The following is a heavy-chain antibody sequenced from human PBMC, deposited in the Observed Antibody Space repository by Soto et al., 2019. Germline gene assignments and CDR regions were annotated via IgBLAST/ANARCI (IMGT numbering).Heavy chain of an antibody. CDR1: GGSFSGYY. V-gene: IGHV4-34*01. CDR2: INHSGST. Sequence: SETLSLTCAVYGGSFSGYYWIWIRQPPGKGLEWIGEINHSGSTNYNPSLKSRVTISVDTSKNQFSLKLSSVTAADTAVYYCSRIAVSGPFTGFDYWGRGTRVTVSS. J-gene: IGHJ4*02. CDR3: SRIAVSGPFTGFDY. D-gene: IGHD6-19*01.